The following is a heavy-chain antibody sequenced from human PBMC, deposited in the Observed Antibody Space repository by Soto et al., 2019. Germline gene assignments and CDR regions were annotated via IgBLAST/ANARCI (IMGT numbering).Heavy chain of an antibody. CDR3: ARDPPDSWCGGDCYPPYIGMDV. CDR1: GFTFSSYG. Sequence: GGSLRLSCAASGFTFSSYGMHWVRQAPGKGLEWVAVIWYDGSNKYYADSVKGRFTISRDNSKNTLYLQMNSLRAEDTAVYYCARDPPDSWCGGDCYPPYIGMDVWGQGTTVTVSS. V-gene: IGHV3-33*01. D-gene: IGHD2-21*02. CDR2: IWYDGSNK. J-gene: IGHJ6*02.